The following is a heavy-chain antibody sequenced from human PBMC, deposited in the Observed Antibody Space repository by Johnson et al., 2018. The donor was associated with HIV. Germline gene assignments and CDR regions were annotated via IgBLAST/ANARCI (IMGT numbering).Heavy chain of an antibody. CDR2: SSWNGGRT. J-gene: IGHJ3*02. CDR1: GFTFDNYG. V-gene: IGHV3-20*04. Sequence: VQLVESGGRVVRPGESLRLSCEASGFTFDNYGMSWVRQGPGKGLEWVSGSSWNGGRTSYADSVKGRFIISRDNAKNSLYLQMNSLRAEDTAVYYCASGWGIAAAGLDAFDIWGQGTMVTVSS. CDR3: ASGWGIAAAGLDAFDI. D-gene: IGHD6-13*01.